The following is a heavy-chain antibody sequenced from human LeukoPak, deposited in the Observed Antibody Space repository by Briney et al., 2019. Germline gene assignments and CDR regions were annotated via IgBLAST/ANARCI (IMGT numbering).Heavy chain of an antibody. CDR1: GGTFSSYA. J-gene: IGHJ4*02. Sequence: SVKVSCKASGGTFSSYAISWVRQAPGQGLEWMGGIIPIFGTANYAQKSQGRVTITADESTSTAYMELSSLRSEDTAVYYCARGEDVRDGYAIDYWGQGTLVTVSS. CDR2: IIPIFGTA. V-gene: IGHV1-69*13. CDR3: ARGEDVRDGYAIDY. D-gene: IGHD5-24*01.